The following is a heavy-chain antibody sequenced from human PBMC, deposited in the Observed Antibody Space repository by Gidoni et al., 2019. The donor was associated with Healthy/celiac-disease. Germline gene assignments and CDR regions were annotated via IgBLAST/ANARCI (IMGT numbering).Heavy chain of an antibody. J-gene: IGHJ4*02. D-gene: IGHD2-2*01. V-gene: IGHV3-11*06. Sequence: VQGVEAGGGLVMAAGSVSLSCAASAFPFRRDYMSWVRQAPGKGLEWVSYISSSSSSTNYADSVKGRFTISRDNAKNSLYLQMNSLRAEDTAVYYCARSRESIVLVGGYYFDYWGQGTLVTVSS. CDR2: ISSSSSST. CDR3: ARSRESIVLVGGYYFDY. CDR1: AFPFRRDY.